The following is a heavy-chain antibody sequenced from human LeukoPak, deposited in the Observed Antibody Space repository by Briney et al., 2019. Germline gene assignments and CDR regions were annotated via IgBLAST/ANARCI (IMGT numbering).Heavy chain of an antibody. J-gene: IGHJ5*02. V-gene: IGHV4-4*07. CDR1: GGSISSYY. D-gene: IGHD6-6*01. Sequence: SETLSLTCTVSGGSISSYYWRWIRQPAGKGLEWIGLIYPCGSANYNPSPKSRLTMSVDTSKHQSSLQLNSVTAADTAVYYCARDRSSSSSRDWFDPWGQGTLVTVSS. CDR3: ARDRSSSSSRDWFDP. CDR2: IYPCGSA.